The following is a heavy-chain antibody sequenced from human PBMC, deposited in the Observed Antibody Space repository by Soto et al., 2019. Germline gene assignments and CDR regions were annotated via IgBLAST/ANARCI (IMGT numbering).Heavy chain of an antibody. D-gene: IGHD3-10*01. Sequence: ASVKVSCKASGNTFTSYDINWVRQATGHGLEWMGWINPNSGNIGYAQKFQGRVTMARDTAIRTAYMEVSRLRSDDTAVYYCARGRASGSYYLLDYWGQGTLVTVSS. CDR2: INPNSGNI. CDR3: ARGRASGSYYLLDY. CDR1: GNTFTSYD. V-gene: IGHV1-8*01. J-gene: IGHJ4*02.